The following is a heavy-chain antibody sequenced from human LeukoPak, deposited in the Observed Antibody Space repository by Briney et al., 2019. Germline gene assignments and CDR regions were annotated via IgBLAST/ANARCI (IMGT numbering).Heavy chain of an antibody. CDR1: GGSISSGGYY. J-gene: IGHJ4*02. CDR2: IYYSGST. D-gene: IGHD6-13*01. V-gene: IGHV4-31*03. CDR3: ASTTHLYSSSWFDY. Sequence: SETLSLTCTVSGGSISSGGYYWRWIRQHPGKGVEWIGYIYYSGSTYYNPSLKSRVTISVDTSKNQFSLKLSSVTAADTAVYYCASTTHLYSSSWFDYWGQGTLVTVSS.